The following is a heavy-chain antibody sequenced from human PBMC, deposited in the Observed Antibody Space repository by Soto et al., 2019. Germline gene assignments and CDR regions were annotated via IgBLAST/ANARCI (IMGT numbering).Heavy chain of an antibody. V-gene: IGHV1-69*01. CDR1: RGTFNTSP. D-gene: IGHD3-3*01. CDR2: IVPVFGMV. Sequence: QVLLAQSGAEVKKPGSSVKVSCQSSRGTFNTSPISWVRQSPGQGLEWLGDIVPVFGMVNYAQQFQDRLNLTADESTTSVCMEVSRLTPEDPAVYFCATPHLRGRQYDYRSPATASLYHSGLGVWGQGPTVIV. J-gene: IGHJ6*02. CDR3: ATPHLRGRQYDYRSPATASLYHSGLGV.